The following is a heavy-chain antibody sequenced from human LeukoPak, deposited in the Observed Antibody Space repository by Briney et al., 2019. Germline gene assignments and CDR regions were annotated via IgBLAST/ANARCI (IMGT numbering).Heavy chain of an antibody. V-gene: IGHV1-2*02. D-gene: IGHD2-8*01. J-gene: IGHJ5*02. Sequence: ASVKVSCKASGYTFTAYFIHWVRQAPGQGPEWMGWISPGSGGTNYAQNFQDRVTMTTDRPLTTAYMELRSLSSDDTAVYYCVRDRLSVLDIWGQGTLVTVSS. CDR1: GYTFTAYF. CDR3: VRDRLSVLDI. CDR2: ISPGSGGT.